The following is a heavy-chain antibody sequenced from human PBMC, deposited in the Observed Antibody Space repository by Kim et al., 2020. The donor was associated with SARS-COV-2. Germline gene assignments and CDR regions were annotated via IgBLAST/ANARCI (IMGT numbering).Heavy chain of an antibody. D-gene: IGHD1-26*01. Sequence: ASVKVSCKASGYTFTAYGFSWVRQAPGQGLEWMGWIDADNGNTNYAQNLQGRVTMTADTSTSTAYMELMSLTSDDTAMYYCVRGHYGKIVGEYWGQGTLVTVSS. J-gene: IGHJ4*02. CDR2: IDADNGNT. CDR1: GYTFTAYG. CDR3: VRGHYGKIVGEY. V-gene: IGHV1-18*01.